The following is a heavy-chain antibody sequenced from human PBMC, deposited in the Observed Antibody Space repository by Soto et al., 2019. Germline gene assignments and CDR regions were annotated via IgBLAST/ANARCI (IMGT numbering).Heavy chain of an antibody. CDR3: ARLGRVFYYYGMEV. D-gene: IGHD6-13*01. V-gene: IGHV1-3*01. CDR2: INAGNGNT. Sequence: ASVKVSCKASGYTFTSYAMHWVRQAPGQRLEWMGWINAGNGNTKYSQKFQGRVTITRDTSASTAYMELSSLRSEDTAVYYCARLGRVFYYYGMEVWGQGTTVTVSS. CDR1: GYTFTSYA. J-gene: IGHJ6*02.